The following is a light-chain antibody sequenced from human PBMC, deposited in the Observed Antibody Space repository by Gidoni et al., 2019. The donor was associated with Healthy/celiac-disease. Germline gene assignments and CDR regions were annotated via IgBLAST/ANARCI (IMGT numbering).Light chain of an antibody. CDR1: QSGSSSY. CDR2: GAS. J-gene: IGKJ2*01. Sequence: EIVLTQSPGTLSLSPGERATLSCRASQSGSSSYLAWYQQKPGQAPRLLIYGASSRATGIPDRFSGSGSGTDFTLTISRLEPEDFAVYYCQQYGSSPYTFGQXTKLEIK. V-gene: IGKV3-20*01. CDR3: QQYGSSPYT.